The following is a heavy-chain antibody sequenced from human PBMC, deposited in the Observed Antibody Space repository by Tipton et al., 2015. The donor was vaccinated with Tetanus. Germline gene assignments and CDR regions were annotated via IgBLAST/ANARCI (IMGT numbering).Heavy chain of an antibody. CDR1: GGSISRGGYY. V-gene: IGHV4-31*03. CDR2: IYYSGST. J-gene: IGHJ4*02. CDR3: ARDGAWGARGWSDFGF. D-gene: IGHD1-26*01. Sequence: TLSLTCTVSGGSISRGGYYWSWIRQHPGKGLEWIGEIYYSGSTYYNPSLKSRVTISVDTSKNQCSLKLNSVTAADTGVYYYARDGAWGARGWSDFGFWGQGTLVPVSS.